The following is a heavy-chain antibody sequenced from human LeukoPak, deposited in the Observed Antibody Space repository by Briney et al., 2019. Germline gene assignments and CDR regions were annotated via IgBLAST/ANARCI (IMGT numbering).Heavy chain of an antibody. CDR1: GVTVGNNY. Sequence: GGSLRLSCAASGVTVGNNYMSWVRQPPGKGLEWISVIYSDGSTYYADSVKGRFTISRDSSENTLYLQMNSLRAEDTAVYYCARDPGGGPTHGFWGQGTLVTVPS. J-gene: IGHJ4*02. CDR3: ARDPGGGPTHGF. CDR2: IYSDGST. D-gene: IGHD1-26*01. V-gene: IGHV3-53*05.